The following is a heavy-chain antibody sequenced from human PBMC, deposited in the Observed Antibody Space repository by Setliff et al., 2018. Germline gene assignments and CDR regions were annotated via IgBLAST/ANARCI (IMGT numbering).Heavy chain of an antibody. CDR3: ARTGTYRYFDY. Sequence: TCTVAGAALRSGTYYWGWIRQPPGKGLEWIGRIYYRGDTYYNASLKGRLTISVDTAQNQFSLRLTSVTAADTAVYYCARTGTYRYFDYWGQGALVTVSS. J-gene: IGHJ4*02. CDR1: GAALRSGTYY. D-gene: IGHD1-1*01. CDR2: IYYRGDT. V-gene: IGHV4-39*01.